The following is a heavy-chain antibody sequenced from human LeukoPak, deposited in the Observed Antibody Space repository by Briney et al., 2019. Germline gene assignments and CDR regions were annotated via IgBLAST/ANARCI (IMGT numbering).Heavy chain of an antibody. J-gene: IGHJ4*02. V-gene: IGHV3-30*18. CDR1: GFTFNTYG. Sequence: PGGSLRLSCAASGFTFNTYGMHWVRQAPGKGLEWVTVIASDGRDKKYADSVKGRFTITRGNSKNTLYLQMNSLRAEDTAVYYCAKDGARGAAKYYFDYWGQGTLVTVSS. CDR2: IASDGRDK. CDR3: AKDGARGAAKYYFDY. D-gene: IGHD6-13*01.